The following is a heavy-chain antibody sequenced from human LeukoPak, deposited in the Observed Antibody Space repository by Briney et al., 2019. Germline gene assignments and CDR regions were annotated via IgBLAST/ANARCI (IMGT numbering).Heavy chain of an antibody. Sequence: GGSLRLSCAASGFTFSSYWMHWVRQAPGKGLVWVSHINSDGSSTSYADSVKGRFTIPRDNAKNMLYLQMNSLGAEDTAVYYCARVRGQLWFADGFDIWGQGTMATVSS. V-gene: IGHV3-74*01. D-gene: IGHD3-10*01. CDR2: INSDGSST. CDR1: GFTFSSYW. J-gene: IGHJ3*02. CDR3: ARVRGQLWFADGFDI.